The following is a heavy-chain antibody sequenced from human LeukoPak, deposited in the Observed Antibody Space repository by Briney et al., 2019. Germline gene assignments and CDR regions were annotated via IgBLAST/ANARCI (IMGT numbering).Heavy chain of an antibody. CDR1: GGPISSDYY. CDR3: ARTLRYFDWLPAGETDY. CDR2: IFHSGST. J-gene: IGHJ4*02. V-gene: IGHV4-38-2*02. Sequence: SETLSLTCTVSGGPISSDYYWGWIRQPPGKGLEWIGGIFHSGSTYYNPSLKSRVTISVDTSKNQFSLRLSSVTAADTAVYYCARTLRYFDWLPAGETDYWGQGTLVTVSS. D-gene: IGHD3-9*01.